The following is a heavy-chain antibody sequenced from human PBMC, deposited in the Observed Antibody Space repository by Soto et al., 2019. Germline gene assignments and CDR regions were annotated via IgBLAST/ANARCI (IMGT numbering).Heavy chain of an antibody. CDR2: IGGRGDIK. CDR1: GFTFSSYA. J-gene: IGHJ6*03. CDR3: ARHNYDFWSPIGYYYYMDV. D-gene: IGHD3-3*01. Sequence: LSLSCAASGFTFSSYAMSWVRQAPGRGLEWVSVIGGRGDIKYYADSVKGRFTISRDNSKNSLYLQMNSLRAEDTAVYYCARHNYDFWSPIGYYYYMDVWGKGTTVTVSS. V-gene: IGHV3-23*01.